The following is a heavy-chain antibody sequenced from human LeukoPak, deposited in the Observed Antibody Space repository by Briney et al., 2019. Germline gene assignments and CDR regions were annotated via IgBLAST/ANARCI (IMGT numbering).Heavy chain of an antibody. Sequence: TSETLSLTCTVSGGSISSYYWSWIRQPPGKGLEWIGYIYYSGSTNYNPSLKSRVTISVDTSKNQFSLKLSSVTAADTAVYYCAXXGYCSGGSCPRDVYWGQGTLVTVSS. CDR2: IYYSGST. D-gene: IGHD2-15*01. J-gene: IGHJ4*02. CDR3: AXXGYCSGGSCPRDVY. V-gene: IGHV4-59*08. CDR1: GGSISSYY.